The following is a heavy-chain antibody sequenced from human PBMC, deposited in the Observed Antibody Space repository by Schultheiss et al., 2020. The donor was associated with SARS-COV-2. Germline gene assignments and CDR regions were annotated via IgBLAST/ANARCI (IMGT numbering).Heavy chain of an antibody. CDR2: LHSSGST. J-gene: IGHJ4*02. CDR1: GGSVSSSGYS. CDR3: ACYSSSWYNY. D-gene: IGHD6-13*01. Sequence: SETLSLTCTVSGGSVSSSGYSWGWIRQPPGKGLEWIGCLHSSGSTSYNPSLKSRVTISVDTSKNQFSLKLSSVTAADTAVYYCACYSSSWYNYWGQGTLVTVSS. V-gene: IGHV4-39*07.